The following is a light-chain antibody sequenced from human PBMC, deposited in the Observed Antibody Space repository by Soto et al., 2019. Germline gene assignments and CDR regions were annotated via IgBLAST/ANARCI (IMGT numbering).Light chain of an antibody. Sequence: DIVMTQSPDSLAVSLGERATINCKSSQSVLHRSNNKNYLGWYQQKPGQSPKLLIYWASTRESGVPDRISGSGSGSDFTLTISSLQAEDVAVYYCQQYYSTPYTFGQGTKLEIK. V-gene: IGKV4-1*01. CDR1: QSVLHRSNNKNY. CDR3: QQYYSTPYT. J-gene: IGKJ2*01. CDR2: WAS.